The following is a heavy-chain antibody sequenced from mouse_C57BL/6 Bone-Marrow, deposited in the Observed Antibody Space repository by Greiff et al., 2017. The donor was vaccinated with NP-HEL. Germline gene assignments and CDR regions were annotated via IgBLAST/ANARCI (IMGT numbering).Heavy chain of an antibody. J-gene: IGHJ3*01. CDR2: ISDGGSYT. V-gene: IGHV5-4*03. CDR3: ARPPFAY. CDR1: GFTFSSYA. Sequence: EVNLVESGGGLVKPGGSLKLSCAASGFTFSSYAMSWVRQTPEKRLEWVATISDGGSYTYYPDNVKGRFTISRDNAKNNLYLQMSHLKSEDTAMYYCARPPFAYWGQGTLVTVSA.